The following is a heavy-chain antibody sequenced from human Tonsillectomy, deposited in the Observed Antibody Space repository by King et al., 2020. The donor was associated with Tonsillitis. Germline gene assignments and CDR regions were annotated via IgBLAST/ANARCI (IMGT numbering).Heavy chain of an antibody. Sequence: QLVQSGAEVKKPGASVKVSCKASGYTFTGYYMHWVRQAPGQGLEWMGWINPNNDGTNYAQKFQGRVTMTRDTSISTDYMELSRLRSDDTAVYYCARGTLYCGYPSWGQGTLVTVSS. CDR3: ARGTLYCGYPS. D-gene: IGHD5-12*01. CDR1: GYTFTGYY. V-gene: IGHV1-2*02. CDR2: INPNNDGT. J-gene: IGHJ4*02.